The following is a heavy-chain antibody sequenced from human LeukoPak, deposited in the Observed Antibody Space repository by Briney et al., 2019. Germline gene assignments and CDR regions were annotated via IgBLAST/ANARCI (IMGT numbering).Heavy chain of an antibody. Sequence: SETLSLTCTVSGGSISSSSYYWGWIRQPPGKGLEWIGRIYYSGSTYYNPSLKSRVTISVDTSKNQFSLKLSSVTAADTAVYYCARSVRTIAAAWHDAFDIWGQGTMVTVSS. D-gene: IGHD6-13*01. CDR1: GGSISSSSYY. V-gene: IGHV4-39*01. J-gene: IGHJ3*02. CDR3: ARSVRTIAAAWHDAFDI. CDR2: IYYSGST.